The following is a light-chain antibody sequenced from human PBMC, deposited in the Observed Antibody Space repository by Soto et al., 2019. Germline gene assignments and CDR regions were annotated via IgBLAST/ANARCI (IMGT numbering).Light chain of an antibody. J-gene: IGKJ2*01. CDR3: QQYNIWPPEYT. Sequence: EIVMTQSPATLSVSPGERATLSCRASQSVRRNLAWYQQKPGQAPRLLIYGASTRATGIPARFSGSGSGTEFTLTISSLQSEDFAVYYCQQYNIWPPEYTFGQGTQLEIK. V-gene: IGKV3-15*01. CDR1: QSVRRN. CDR2: GAS.